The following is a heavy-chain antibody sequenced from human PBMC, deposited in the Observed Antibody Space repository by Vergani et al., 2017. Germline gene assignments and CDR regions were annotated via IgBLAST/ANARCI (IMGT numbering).Heavy chain of an antibody. CDR2: INPIGGST. Sequence: QVQLVQSGAEVKKPGASVKVSCKASGYTFTSYYMHWVRQAPGQGLEWMGIINPIGGSTSYAQKVQGRVTMTRDTSTSTVYMELSSLRSEDTAVYYCARDPGRYCSSTSCYRRGSYYYYYMDVWGKGTTVTVSS. CDR1: GYTFTSYY. J-gene: IGHJ6*03. D-gene: IGHD2-2*01. CDR3: ARDPGRYCSSTSCYRRGSYYYYYMDV. V-gene: IGHV1-46*01.